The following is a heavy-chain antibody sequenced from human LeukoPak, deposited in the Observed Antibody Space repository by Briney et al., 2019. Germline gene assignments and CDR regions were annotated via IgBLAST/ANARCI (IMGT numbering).Heavy chain of an antibody. CDR3: ARGYCSGGTCYRTFFDY. J-gene: IGHJ4*02. D-gene: IGHD2-15*01. V-gene: IGHV4-34*01. CDR2: INHSGST. CDR1: GGSFSGYY. Sequence: SETLSLTCAVYGGSFSGYYWSWIRQPPGKGLEWIGEINHSGSTNYNSSLKSRVTISVDTSKNQFSLKLSSVTAADTAVYYCARGYCSGGTCYRTFFDYWGQGTLVTVSS.